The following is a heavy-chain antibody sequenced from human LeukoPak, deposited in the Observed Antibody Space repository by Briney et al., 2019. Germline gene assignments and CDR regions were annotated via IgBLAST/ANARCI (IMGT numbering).Heavy chain of an antibody. CDR3: AKDYYGSGSYYPLYYYYGMDV. V-gene: IGHV3-23*01. J-gene: IGHJ6*02. Sequence: GGSLRLSCAASGFTFSGYAMSWVRQAPGKGLEWVSAISGSGGSTYYADSVKGRFTISRDNSKNTLYLQMNSLRAEDTAVYYCAKDYYGSGSYYPLYYYYGMDVWGQGTTVTVSS. CDR2: ISGSGGST. D-gene: IGHD3-10*01. CDR1: GFTFSGYA.